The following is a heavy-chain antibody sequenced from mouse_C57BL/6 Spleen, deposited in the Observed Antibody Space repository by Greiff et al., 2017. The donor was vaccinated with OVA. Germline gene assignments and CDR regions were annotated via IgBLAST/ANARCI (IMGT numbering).Heavy chain of an antibody. CDR3: ARSGDSSFPAWFAY. J-gene: IGHJ3*01. CDR2: IYPGSGST. CDR1: GYTFTSYW. Sequence: QVQLQQPGAELVKPGASVKMSCKASGYTFTSYWITWVKQRPGQGLEWIGDIYPGSGSTKYNEKFKSKATLTVDKSSSTAYMQRSSLTSEDSAVCYCARSGDSSFPAWFAYWGQGTLVTVSA. D-gene: IGHD3-2*02. V-gene: IGHV1-55*01.